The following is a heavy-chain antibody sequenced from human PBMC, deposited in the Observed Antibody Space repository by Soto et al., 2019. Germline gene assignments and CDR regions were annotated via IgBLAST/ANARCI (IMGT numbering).Heavy chain of an antibody. J-gene: IGHJ6*02. CDR3: ARDHSWGLVWYYGMDV. Sequence: QVQLVESGGGVVQPVRSLRLSCAASGFTFSSYAMHWVRQAPGKGLEWVAVISYDGSNKYYAASVKGRFTISRDNSKNTLYLQMNSLRAEDTAVYYCARDHSWGLVWYYGMDVGGQGTTVTVSS. V-gene: IGHV3-30-3*01. CDR2: ISYDGSNK. D-gene: IGHD2-15*01. CDR1: GFTFSSYA.